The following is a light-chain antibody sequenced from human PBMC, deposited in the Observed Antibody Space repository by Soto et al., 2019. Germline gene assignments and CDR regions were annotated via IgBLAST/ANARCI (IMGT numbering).Light chain of an antibody. J-gene: IGKJ4*02. CDR1: QGIGDT. CDR3: QRYKSWTLT. CDR2: ETS. V-gene: IGKV3-15*01. Sequence: EVLIPQAPDTPYVSPGAGATLSGRTSQGIGDTFAWYQHNPGQTPRLLIYETSTRATGVPARFSGSRSGKAVTLTINGLQSEDVADYYCQRYKSWTLTFGGGTKVDIK.